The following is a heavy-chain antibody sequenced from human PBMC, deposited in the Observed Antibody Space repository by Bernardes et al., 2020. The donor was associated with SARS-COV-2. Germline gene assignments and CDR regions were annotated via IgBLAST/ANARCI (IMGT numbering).Heavy chain of an antibody. CDR2: IYYSGST. CDR1: GGSISSSSYY. D-gene: IGHD5-12*01. V-gene: IGHV4-39*02. Sequence: SETQSLTCTVSGGSISSSSYYWGWIRQPPGKGLEWIGSIYYSGSTYYNPSLKSRVTISVDTSKNQFSLKLSSVTAADTAVYYCARDGRRWLQLHRVYYFDYWGQGTLVTVSS. CDR3: ARDGRRWLQLHRVYYFDY. J-gene: IGHJ4*02.